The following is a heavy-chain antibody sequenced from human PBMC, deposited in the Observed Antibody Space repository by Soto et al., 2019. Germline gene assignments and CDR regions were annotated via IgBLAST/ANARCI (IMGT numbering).Heavy chain of an antibody. D-gene: IGHD3-22*01. V-gene: IGHV1-18*04. CDR3: ARVSITMIVVPFGVY. CDR1: GYTFTSYG. CDR2: INTYSGNT. Sequence: QVQLVQSGAEVKKPGASVKVSCRTSGYTFTSYGISWVRQAPGQGLEWMGWINTYSGNTNYAQKVQGRVTMTTDTSTSTAYMELRSLRADDTAVYYCARVSITMIVVPFGVYWCQGTLVTVSS. J-gene: IGHJ4*02.